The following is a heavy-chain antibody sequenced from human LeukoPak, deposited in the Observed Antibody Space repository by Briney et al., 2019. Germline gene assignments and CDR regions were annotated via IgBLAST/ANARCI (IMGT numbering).Heavy chain of an antibody. CDR1: GFTFSTYW. Sequence: GGSLRLSCEASGFTFSTYWMSWVRQAPGKGLEWVANIKQDGSEKYYVDSVKGRFTISGDNAKNSLYLQMNSLRAEDTAMYYCARDSAGNDYWGQGTLVTVSS. CDR3: ARDSAGNDY. D-gene: IGHD6-13*01. CDR2: IKQDGSEK. J-gene: IGHJ4*02. V-gene: IGHV3-7*01.